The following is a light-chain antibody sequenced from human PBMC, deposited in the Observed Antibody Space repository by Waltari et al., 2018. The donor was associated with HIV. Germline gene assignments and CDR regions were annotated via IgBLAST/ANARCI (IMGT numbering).Light chain of an antibody. J-gene: IGKJ1*01. V-gene: IGKV4-1*01. CDR3: QQYHVTPPT. CDR2: WAS. Sequence: DIVMTQSPDSLVVSLGARANIKCKSSQSVLHTSNNKNFLAWYQQKSGQAPKLLIYWASTRESGVPARFSGSGSGTNFTLTINNLQSEDVAVYYCQQYHVTPPTFGQGT. CDR1: QSVLHTSNNKNF.